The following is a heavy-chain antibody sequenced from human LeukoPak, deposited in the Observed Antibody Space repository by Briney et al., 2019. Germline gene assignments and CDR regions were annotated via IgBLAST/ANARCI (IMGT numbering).Heavy chain of an antibody. CDR2: IRYDGSNK. CDR1: GFTFSSYG. D-gene: IGHD4-11*01. V-gene: IGHV3-30*02. Sequence: GGSLRLSCAASGFTFSSYGMHWVRQAPGKGLEWVAVIRYDGSNKYYADSVKGRFTISRDNSKNTLYLQMNSLRAEDTAVYYCAKDLMKFTVTKEFDYWGQGTLVTVSS. J-gene: IGHJ4*02. CDR3: AKDLMKFTVTKEFDY.